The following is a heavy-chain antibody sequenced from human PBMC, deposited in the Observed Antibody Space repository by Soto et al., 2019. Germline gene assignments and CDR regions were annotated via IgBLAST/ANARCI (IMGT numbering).Heavy chain of an antibody. V-gene: IGHV3-74*01. CDR1: GFTFSSYW. D-gene: IGHD5-12*01. Sequence: GGSLRLSCAASGFTFSSYWMHWVRQAPGKGLVWVSRIKGDGRETNYADSVKGRFTISRDNAKNTLYLQLNSLRAEDTAVYYCLRGMSGYGNFDYWGQGTRVTVSS. CDR3: LRGMSGYGNFDY. J-gene: IGHJ4*02. CDR2: IKGDGRET.